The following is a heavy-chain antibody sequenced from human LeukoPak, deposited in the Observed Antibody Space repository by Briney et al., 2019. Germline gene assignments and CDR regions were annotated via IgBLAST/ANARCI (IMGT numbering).Heavy chain of an antibody. CDR2: ISGSGGST. CDR3: AKDSMERFLEWLLYTTAFDY. Sequence: GGSLRHACAVSGFTFSSYAMSWVRQAPGKGLEWVSAISGSGGSTYYADSVKGRFTISRDNSKNTLYLQMNSLRAEDTAVYYCAKDSMERFLEWLLYTTAFDYWGQGTLVTVS. D-gene: IGHD3-3*01. CDR1: GFTFSSYA. J-gene: IGHJ4*02. V-gene: IGHV3-23*01.